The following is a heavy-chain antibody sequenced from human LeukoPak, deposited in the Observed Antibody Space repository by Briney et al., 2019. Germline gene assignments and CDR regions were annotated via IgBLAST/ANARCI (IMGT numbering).Heavy chain of an antibody. V-gene: IGHV1-2*02. D-gene: IGHD3-10*01. J-gene: IGHJ4*02. CDR2: INPNSGGT. CDR3: VRSTMGARRTNDF. CDR1: GYTFTGYY. Sequence: GASVKVSCKASGYTFTGYYMHWVRQAPGQGLEWMGWINPNSGGTNYAQKFQGRVTMTRDTSISTAYMELSSLSSDDTAVYYCVRSTMGARRTNDFWGQGTLVTVSS.